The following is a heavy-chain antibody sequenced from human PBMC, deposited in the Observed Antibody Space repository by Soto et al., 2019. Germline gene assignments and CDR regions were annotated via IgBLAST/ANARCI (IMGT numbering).Heavy chain of an antibody. D-gene: IGHD3-10*01. CDR2: ICSGGNT. Sequence: PGGSLRLSCSASGLIVSSNYRSWVRQAPGKGLEWASVICSGGNTYYADSVKGRFTISRDNSKNTLYLQMNSLRAEDTAVYYCAKGPMVRGVIGPYYYHGMDVLGQGNTVTVS. J-gene: IGHJ6*01. CDR1: GLIVSSNY. CDR3: AKGPMVRGVIGPYYYHGMDV. V-gene: IGHV3-53*01.